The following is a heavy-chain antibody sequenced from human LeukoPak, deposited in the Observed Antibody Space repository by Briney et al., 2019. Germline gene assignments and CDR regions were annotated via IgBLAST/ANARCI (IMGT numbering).Heavy chain of an antibody. CDR2: INHSGST. V-gene: IGHV4-34*01. J-gene: IGHJ4*02. CDR3: ARGDGNYVWGSYRSHPYYFDY. D-gene: IGHD3-16*02. Sequence: PSETLSLTCAVYGGSFSGYYWSWIRQPPGKGLEWIGEINHSGSTNYNPSLKSRVTISVDTSKNQFSPKLSSVTAADTAVYYCARGDGNYVWGSYRSHPYYFDYWGQGTLVTVSS. CDR1: GGSFSGYY.